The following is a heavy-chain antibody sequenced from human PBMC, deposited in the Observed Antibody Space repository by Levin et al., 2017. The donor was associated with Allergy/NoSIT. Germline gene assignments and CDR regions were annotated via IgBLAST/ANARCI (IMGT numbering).Heavy chain of an antibody. CDR1: GFTFSSYG. CDR3: AKGRIHGLGVVDY. Sequence: GGSLRLSCAASGFTFSSYGMHWVRQAPGKGLEWVAVISYDGSNKYYADSVKGRFTISRDNSKNTLYLQMNSLRAEDTAVYYCAKGRIHGLGVVDYWGQGTLVTVSS. CDR2: ISYDGSNK. J-gene: IGHJ4*02. V-gene: IGHV3-30*18. D-gene: IGHD3-16*01.